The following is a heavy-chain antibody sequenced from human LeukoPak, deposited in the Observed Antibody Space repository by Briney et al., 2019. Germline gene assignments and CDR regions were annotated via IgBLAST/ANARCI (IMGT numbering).Heavy chain of an antibody. CDR1: DGSISSSDYY. D-gene: IGHD3/OR15-3a*01. V-gene: IGHV4-39*07. CDR3: ARGHSSGRTAYHYDY. Sequence: SETLSLTCSVSDGSISSSDYYWAWIRQPPGEGLEWIGNILYSGSTFYNPSLKSRVTISADTSKNQFSLGLRSVTAADTAVYFCARGHSSGRTAYHYDYWGQGSLVTVS. J-gene: IGHJ4*02. CDR2: ILYSGST.